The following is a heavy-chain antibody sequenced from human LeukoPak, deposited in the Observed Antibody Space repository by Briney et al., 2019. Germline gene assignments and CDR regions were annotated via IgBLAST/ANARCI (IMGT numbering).Heavy chain of an antibody. V-gene: IGHV4-61*01. CDR2: IYDSEST. D-gene: IGHD6-6*01. CDR3: ARGGASSLPFDF. Sequence: SETLSLTCTVSGGSVSSGSYHWSWIRQPPGKGLEWIGWIGNIYDSESTNYNPSLRSRVTISVDTSKNQFSLKLSSVIAADTAVYYCARGGASSLPFDFWGQGTLVTVSS. J-gene: IGHJ4*02. CDR1: GGSVSSGSYH.